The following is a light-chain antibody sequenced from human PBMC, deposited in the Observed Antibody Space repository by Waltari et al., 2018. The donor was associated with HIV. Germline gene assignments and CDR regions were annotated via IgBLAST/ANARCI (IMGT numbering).Light chain of an antibody. CDR2: GAT. Sequence: DIQMTQSPSSLSASVGDRVTITCRASQSINSYLNWYQQKPRKAPKLLLYGATILESGVASRFSGSGSGTDFTLTISSLQPEDFATYYCQQSYRIPLTFGGGTKVGIK. V-gene: IGKV1-39*01. J-gene: IGKJ4*01. CDR3: QQSYRIPLT. CDR1: QSINSY.